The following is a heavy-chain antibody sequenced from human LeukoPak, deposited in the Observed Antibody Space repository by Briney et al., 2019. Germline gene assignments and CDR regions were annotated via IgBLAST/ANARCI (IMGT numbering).Heavy chain of an antibody. D-gene: IGHD6-13*01. V-gene: IGHV4-61*02. Sequence: SETLSLTCTVSGGSIISGSYYWSWIRQPAGKGLEWIGRIYTSGSTNYNPSLKSRVTISVDTSKNQFSLKLSSVTAADTAVYYCARESYSTNWYGQHWFDPWGQGTLVTVSS. CDR2: IYTSGST. CDR1: GGSIISGSYY. J-gene: IGHJ5*02. CDR3: ARESYSTNWYGQHWFDP.